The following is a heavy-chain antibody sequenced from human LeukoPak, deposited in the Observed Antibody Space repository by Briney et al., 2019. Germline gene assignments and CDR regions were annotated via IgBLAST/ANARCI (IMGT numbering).Heavy chain of an antibody. CDR1: GFTFTTYA. D-gene: IGHD5-12*01. J-gene: IGHJ4*02. CDR2: ISGSGGRT. V-gene: IGHV3-23*01. Sequence: GGSLRLSCAASGFTFTTYAMTWVRQAPGKGPEWVSTISGSGGRTYYADSLKGRFTISRDNSKNTLYLQMNSLRAEDTAVYYCAIGPPYGGYSDWGQGTLGTVSS. CDR3: AIGPPYGGYSD.